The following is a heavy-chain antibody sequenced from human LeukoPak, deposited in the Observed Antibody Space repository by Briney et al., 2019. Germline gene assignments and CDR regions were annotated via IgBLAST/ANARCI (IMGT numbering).Heavy chain of an antibody. Sequence: GESLKVSCKGSGYSFTSYWIGWVRQMPGKGLEWMGIIYPGDSDTRYSPSFQGQVTISADKSISTAYLQWSSLKASDTAMYYCARRRYYDSSGYYYSYWYFDLWGRGTLVTVSS. CDR3: ARRRYYDSSGYYYSYWYFDL. V-gene: IGHV5-51*01. D-gene: IGHD3-22*01. J-gene: IGHJ2*01. CDR2: IYPGDSDT. CDR1: GYSFTSYW.